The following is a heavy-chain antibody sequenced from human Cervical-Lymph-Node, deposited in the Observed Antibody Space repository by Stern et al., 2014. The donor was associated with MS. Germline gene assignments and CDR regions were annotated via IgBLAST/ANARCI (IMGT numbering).Heavy chain of an antibody. CDR3: ARQNGFDFEF. J-gene: IGHJ4*02. CDR2: MVPSDSHP. CDR1: GYRFTSYW. D-gene: IGHD5-12*01. V-gene: IGHV5-10-1*01. Sequence: QLVESGAEVKKPGESLKISCTGYGYRFTSYWLSWVRQMPGKGLEWMVRMVPSDSHPDYSPSFQGHVTVSVDKSINTADLRWNSLKASDTAMYYCARQNGFDFEFWGQGTLVTVSS.